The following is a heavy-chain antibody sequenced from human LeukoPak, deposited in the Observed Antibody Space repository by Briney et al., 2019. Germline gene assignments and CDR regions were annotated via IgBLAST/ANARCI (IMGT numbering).Heavy chain of an antibody. Sequence: SETLSLTCTVSGGSVTSYYWSWIRQPPGKGLEWIGCIHYSGSTNYNPSLKSRVTISVDTSKNQFSLKLSSVTAADTAVYYCARVRDRSSYFYDLDYWGQGTLVTVSS. CDR1: GGSVTSYY. D-gene: IGHD3-22*01. J-gene: IGHJ4*02. CDR3: ARVRDRSSYFYDLDY. CDR2: IHYSGST. V-gene: IGHV4-59*02.